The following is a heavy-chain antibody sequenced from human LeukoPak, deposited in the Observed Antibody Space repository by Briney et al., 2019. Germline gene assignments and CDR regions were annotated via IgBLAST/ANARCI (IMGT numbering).Heavy chain of an antibody. CDR3: AKDGPPGIAVAGSFDY. Sequence: GGSLRLSCAASGFTFNNYGMHWVRQAPGKGLEWVAFIRYNGNNQYYADSVKGRFTISRDNSKNTLYLQMNSLKGDDTAVYYCAKDGPPGIAVAGSFDYWGQGTLVTVSS. D-gene: IGHD6-19*01. V-gene: IGHV3-30*02. CDR1: GFTFNNYG. J-gene: IGHJ4*02. CDR2: IRYNGNNQ.